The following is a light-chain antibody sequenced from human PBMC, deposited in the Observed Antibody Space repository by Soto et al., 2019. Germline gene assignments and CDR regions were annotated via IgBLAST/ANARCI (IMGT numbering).Light chain of an antibody. CDR1: QGISNY. V-gene: IGKV1-27*01. J-gene: IGKJ2*01. CDR3: QKYTSAPFT. Sequence: DIQMTQSPSSLSASVGDRVTITCQASQGISNYLAWYQQKPGKVPKLLIYAASTLQSGVPYRFSGSGSGTDFTLTISSLQPEDVATYYCQKYTSAPFTFGQGTKLEIK. CDR2: AAS.